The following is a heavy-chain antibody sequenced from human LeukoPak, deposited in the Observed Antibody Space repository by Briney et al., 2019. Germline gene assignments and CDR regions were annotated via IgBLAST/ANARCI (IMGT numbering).Heavy chain of an antibody. CDR2: ISYDGSNK. J-gene: IGHJ4*02. Sequence: PGGSLRLSCAASGFTLSSYAMHWVRQAPGKGLEWVAVISYDGSNKYYADSVKGRFTISRDNSKNTLYLQMNSLRAEDTAVYYCAKEDFDYWGQGTLVTVSS. CDR3: AKEDFDY. V-gene: IGHV3-30-3*01. CDR1: GFTLSSYA.